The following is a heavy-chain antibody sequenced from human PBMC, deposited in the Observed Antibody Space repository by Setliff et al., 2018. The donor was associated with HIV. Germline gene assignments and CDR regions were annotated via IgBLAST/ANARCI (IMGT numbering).Heavy chain of an antibody. CDR1: GGSIINYF. CDR3: ARSPGVDTNMAFDY. V-gene: IGHV4-59*01. CDR2: IYYSGST. Sequence: PSETLSLTCSVTGGSIINYFWGWIRMPPGKGLEWIGYIYYSGSTDYNPSLKSRVTISVDTSKNQVSLELTSVTAADTAVYYCARSPGVDTNMAFDYWGQGTLVTVSS. J-gene: IGHJ4*02. D-gene: IGHD5-18*01.